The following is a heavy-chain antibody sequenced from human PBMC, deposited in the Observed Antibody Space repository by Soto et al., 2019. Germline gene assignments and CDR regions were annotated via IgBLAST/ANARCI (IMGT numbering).Heavy chain of an antibody. D-gene: IGHD2-15*01. CDR2: LSYDGSSE. Sequence: QVQLVESGGGVVQAGRSLRLSCVASGFTFSSYAMHWVRQAPGKGLEWVAILSYDGSSEFYADTVKGRFTISRDNSKNTLYLQMNSLRAGDTAVYYCAKDVCSGDNCHEWNYYYYGLDVWGQGTTVTVSS. CDR1: GFTFSSYA. V-gene: IGHV3-30-3*01. CDR3: AKDVCSGDNCHEWNYYYYGLDV. J-gene: IGHJ6*02.